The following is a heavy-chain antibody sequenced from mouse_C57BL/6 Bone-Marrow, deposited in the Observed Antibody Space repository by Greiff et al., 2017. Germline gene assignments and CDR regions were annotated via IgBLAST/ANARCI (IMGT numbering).Heavy chain of an antibody. CDR3: AREGPYYYGSSWFAY. V-gene: IGHV1-69*01. CDR1: GYTFTSYW. J-gene: IGHJ3*01. CDR2: IDPSDSYT. Sequence: QVQLQQPGAELVMPGASVKLSCKASGYTFTSYWMHWVKQRPGQGLEWIGEIDPSDSYTNYNQKFKGKSTLTVDKSSSTAYMQLSSLTSEDSAVYDCAREGPYYYGSSWFAYWGQGTLVTVSA. D-gene: IGHD1-1*01.